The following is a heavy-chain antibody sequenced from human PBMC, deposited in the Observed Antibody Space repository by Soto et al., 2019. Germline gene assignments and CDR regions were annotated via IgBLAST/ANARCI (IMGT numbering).Heavy chain of an antibody. J-gene: IGHJ6*03. Sequence: QVQLVQSGAEVKKPGASVKVSCKASGYTFTSYAMHWVRQAPGQRLERMGWINAGNGNTKYSQKFQGRVTITRDTSASTAYMELSSKRSEDTAVYYCARGVDYDFWSGYNDDYYYYMDVWGKGTTVTVSS. CDR2: INAGNGNT. D-gene: IGHD3-3*01. V-gene: IGHV1-3*01. CDR3: ARGVDYDFWSGYNDDYYYYMDV. CDR1: GYTFTSYA.